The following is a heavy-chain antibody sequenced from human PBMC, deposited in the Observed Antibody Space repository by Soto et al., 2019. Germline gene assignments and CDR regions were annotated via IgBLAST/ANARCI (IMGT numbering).Heavy chain of an antibody. V-gene: IGHV1-8*01. J-gene: IGHJ5*01. Sequence: GASVKVSCKASGYTFTSYDINWVRQATGQGLEWMGWMNPKTANTGYAQKFQGRVTMTRSTSISTAYMELSSLTSEDTAVYYCTGGPPNWGFDSWGQGTPVTGLL. CDR3: TGGPPNWGFDS. CDR2: MNPKTANT. CDR1: GYTFTSYD. D-gene: IGHD7-27*01.